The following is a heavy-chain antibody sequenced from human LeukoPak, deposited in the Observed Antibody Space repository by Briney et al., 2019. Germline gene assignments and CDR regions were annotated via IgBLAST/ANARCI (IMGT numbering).Heavy chain of an antibody. CDR1: GFTFSSYS. D-gene: IGHD5-18*01. Sequence: GGSLRLSCAASGFTFSSYSMNWVRQAPGKGLEWVSSISSSSSYIYYADSVKGRFTISRDNAENSLYLQMNSLRAEDTAVYYCARGADNYGYIFDYWGQGTLVTVSS. CDR2: ISSSSSYI. V-gene: IGHV3-21*01. J-gene: IGHJ4*02. CDR3: ARGADNYGYIFDY.